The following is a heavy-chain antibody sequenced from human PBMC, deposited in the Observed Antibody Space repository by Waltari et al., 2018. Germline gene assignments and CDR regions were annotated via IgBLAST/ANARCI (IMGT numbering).Heavy chain of an antibody. Sequence: QVQLVESGGGVVQPGRSLRLSCAASGFTFSSYGMHWVRQAPGKGLEGVAVIWYDGSNKYYADSVKGRFTISRDNSKNTLYLQMNSLRAEDTAMYYCAKGFDFWSAHDAFDIWGQGTMVTVSS. V-gene: IGHV3-30*18. D-gene: IGHD3-3*01. CDR1: GFTFSSYG. J-gene: IGHJ3*02. CDR2: IWYDGSNK. CDR3: AKGFDFWSAHDAFDI.